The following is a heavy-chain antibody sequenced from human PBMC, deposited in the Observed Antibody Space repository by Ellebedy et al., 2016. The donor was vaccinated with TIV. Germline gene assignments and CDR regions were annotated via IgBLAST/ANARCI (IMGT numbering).Heavy chain of an antibody. CDR3: ARGYYGSGSHYLT. CDR2: IRYDGSNK. D-gene: IGHD3-10*01. V-gene: IGHV3-30*02. J-gene: IGHJ5*02. Sequence: GESLKISCAASGFTFSAYGMHWVRQAPGKGLEWVTYIRYDGSNKYYADSVKGRFIISRDNSRDTVYLHMNSLRAEDMAIYYCARGYYGSGSHYLTWGQGTLVTVSS. CDR1: GFTFSAYG.